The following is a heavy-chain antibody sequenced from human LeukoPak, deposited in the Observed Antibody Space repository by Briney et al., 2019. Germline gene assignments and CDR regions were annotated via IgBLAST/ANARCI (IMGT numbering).Heavy chain of an antibody. Sequence: ASVKVSCKASGYTFTSYDINWVRQATGQGLEWMGWMNPNRGNTGYAQKFQGRITMTRNTSISTAYMELRSLRSEDTAVYYCARGRRVRYFDWLSRRAYYFDYWGQGTLVNVSS. CDR3: ARGRRVRYFDWLSRRAYYFDY. CDR2: MNPNRGNT. V-gene: IGHV1-8*01. D-gene: IGHD3-9*01. J-gene: IGHJ4*02. CDR1: GYTFTSYD.